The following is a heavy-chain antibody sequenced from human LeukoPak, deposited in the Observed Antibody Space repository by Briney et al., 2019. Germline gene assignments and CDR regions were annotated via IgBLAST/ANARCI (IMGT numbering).Heavy chain of an antibody. CDR3: ARGEYYDSSGYYGAFDY. CDR1: GFTFSSYS. D-gene: IGHD3-22*01. V-gene: IGHV3-48*04. Sequence: GGSLRLSCAASGFTFSSYSMNWVRQAPGKGLEWVSYISSSSSNIYYAGSVKGRFTISRDNAKNSLCLQMNSLRAEDTAVYYCARGEYYDSSGYYGAFDYWGQGTLVTVSS. CDR2: ISSSSSNI. J-gene: IGHJ4*02.